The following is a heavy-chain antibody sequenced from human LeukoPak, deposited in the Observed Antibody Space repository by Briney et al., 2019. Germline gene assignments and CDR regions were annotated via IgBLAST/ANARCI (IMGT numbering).Heavy chain of an antibody. CDR1: GYTFTGYY. CDR2: INPNSGGT. CDR3: ARGAAAGMALNGFDP. V-gene: IGHV1-2*06. J-gene: IGHJ5*02. Sequence: ASVKVSCKASGYTFTGYYMHWVRQAPGQGLEWMGRINPNSGGTNYAQKFQGRVTMTRDTSISTAYMELSRLRSDDTAVYYCARGAAAGMALNGFDPWGQGTLVTVSS. D-gene: IGHD6-13*01.